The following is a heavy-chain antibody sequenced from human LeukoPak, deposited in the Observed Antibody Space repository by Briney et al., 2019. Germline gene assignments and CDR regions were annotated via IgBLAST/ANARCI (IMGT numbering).Heavy chain of an antibody. CDR1: GDSIFSTTYY. CDR2: IFHSGST. V-gene: IGHV4-39*01. CDR3: ARHARRPHYYYYYYMDV. J-gene: IGHJ6*03. Sequence: SETLSLTCTVSGDSIFSTTYYWGWIRQPPGKGLEWIGSIFHSGSTYYNPSLKSRVTISVDTSKNQLSLSLRSVTAADTAVYYCARHARRPHYYYYYYMDVWGKGTTVTVSS.